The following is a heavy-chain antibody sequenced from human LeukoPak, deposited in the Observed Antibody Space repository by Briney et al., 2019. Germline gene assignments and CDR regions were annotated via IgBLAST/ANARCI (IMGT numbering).Heavy chain of an antibody. D-gene: IGHD3-10*01. CDR1: GFTFSSYA. V-gene: IGHV3-23*01. Sequence: GGSLRLSCAASGFTFSSYAMTWVRQAPGKGLEWVSVISGSGGNTYYADSVKGRFTISRDNSKNMLYLQMNSLRAEDTAVYYCAKGQGRSQTGAMVRGPFDYWGQGTLVTVSS. CDR2: ISGSGGNT. J-gene: IGHJ4*02. CDR3: AKGQGRSQTGAMVRGPFDY.